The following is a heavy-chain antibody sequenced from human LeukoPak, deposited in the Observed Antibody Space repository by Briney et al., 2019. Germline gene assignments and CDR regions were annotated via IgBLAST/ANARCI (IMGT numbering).Heavy chain of an antibody. D-gene: IGHD3-3*01. CDR2: ISAYNGNT. Sequence: AASVKVSCKASGYTFTSYGISWVRQAPGQGLEWMGWISAYNGNTNYAQKLQGRVTMTTDTSTSTAYMELRSLRSDDTAVCYCARDRRTYYDFWSGYYHANWFDPWGQGTLVTVSS. CDR1: GYTFTSYG. V-gene: IGHV1-18*01. CDR3: ARDRRTYYDFWSGYYHANWFDP. J-gene: IGHJ5*02.